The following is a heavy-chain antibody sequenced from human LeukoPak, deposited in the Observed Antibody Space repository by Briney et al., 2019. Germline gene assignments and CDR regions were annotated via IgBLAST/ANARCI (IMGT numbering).Heavy chain of an antibody. Sequence: PGGSLRLSCAASGFTFSNYYVHWVRQPPGKGLVWVSRINSDGRDTTYVDSVKGRFTISRDNAKNTVYLQMNSLRAEDTAVYYCEILGYNGNLGYWGKGPLVTVSS. CDR2: INSDGRDT. CDR3: EILGYNGNLGY. J-gene: IGHJ4*02. D-gene: IGHD1-14*01. CDR1: GFTFSNYY. V-gene: IGHV3-74*03.